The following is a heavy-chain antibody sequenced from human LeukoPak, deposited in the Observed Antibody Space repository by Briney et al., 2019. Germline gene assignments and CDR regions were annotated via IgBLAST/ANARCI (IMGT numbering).Heavy chain of an antibody. CDR1: GYTFTGYY. CDR3: ARARGIVVAGRSYDVFDM. Sequence: ASVKVSCKASGYTFTGYYMHWVRQAPGQGLAWMGWIKSNSGGTNYEQKFQGRVTMTRDTSISTAYMELSRLRSDDTAVYYCARARGIVVAGRSYDVFDMWGQGTMVTVSS. J-gene: IGHJ3*02. CDR2: IKSNSGGT. V-gene: IGHV1-2*02. D-gene: IGHD6-19*01.